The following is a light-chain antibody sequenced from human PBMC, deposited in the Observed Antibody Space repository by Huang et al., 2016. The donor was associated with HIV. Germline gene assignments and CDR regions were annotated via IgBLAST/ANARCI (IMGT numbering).Light chain of an antibody. Sequence: DIQMTQSPSSVSASVGDRISFTCRASQDINRWLAWYQQKPGKAPKLLIYAASTLQGGVPSRFSGRVSGTGFTLTINNLQPEDFATYFCQQAVSFPFTFGGGTKVEIK. J-gene: IGKJ4*01. CDR1: QDINRW. CDR3: QQAVSFPFT. CDR2: AAS. V-gene: IGKV1-12*01.